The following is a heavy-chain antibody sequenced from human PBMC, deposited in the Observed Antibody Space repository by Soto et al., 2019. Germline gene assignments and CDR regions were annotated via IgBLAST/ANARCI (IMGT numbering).Heavy chain of an antibody. CDR1: GGSISSYY. Sequence: PSETLSLTCTVSGGSISSYYWSWIRQPPGKGLEWIGYIYYSGSTNYNPSLKSRVTISVDTSKNQFSLKLSSVTAADTAVYYCATRYGGSLDYWGQGTMVTV. V-gene: IGHV4-59*08. CDR2: IYYSGST. D-gene: IGHD2-15*01. J-gene: IGHJ4*02. CDR3: ATRYGGSLDY.